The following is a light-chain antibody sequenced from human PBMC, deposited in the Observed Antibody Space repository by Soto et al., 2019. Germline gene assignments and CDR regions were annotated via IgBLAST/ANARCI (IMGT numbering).Light chain of an antibody. CDR2: DAS. Sequence: EIVLTQSPATLSLSPGERATLSCRASQSVSSYVAWYQQKPGQAPRLLIYDASNRATGIPARFSGSGSGTDFTLTISSLEPEDFAVYYCQQRSNWPGTFGQGTKVEIK. CDR1: QSVSSY. CDR3: QQRSNWPGT. V-gene: IGKV3-11*01. J-gene: IGKJ1*01.